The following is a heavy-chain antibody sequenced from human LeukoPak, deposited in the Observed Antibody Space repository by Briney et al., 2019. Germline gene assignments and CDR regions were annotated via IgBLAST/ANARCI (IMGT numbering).Heavy chain of an antibody. CDR3: ARELALDFWSGYYPTYYYYYYGMDV. Sequence: GGSLRLSCAASGFTFSDYYMSWIRQAPGKGLEWVSYISSSGSTIYYADSAKGRFTISRDNAKNSLYLQMNSLRAEDTAVYYCARELALDFWSGYYPTYYYYYYGMDVWGQGTTVTVSS. CDR2: ISSSGSTI. J-gene: IGHJ6*02. D-gene: IGHD3-3*01. CDR1: GFTFSDYY. V-gene: IGHV3-11*01.